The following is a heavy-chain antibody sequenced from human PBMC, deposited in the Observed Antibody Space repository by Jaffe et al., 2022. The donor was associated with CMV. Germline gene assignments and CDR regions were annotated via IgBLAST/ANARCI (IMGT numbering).Heavy chain of an antibody. CDR3: ARHGWADASPTYFDY. CDR1: GGSISSYY. V-gene: IGHV4-59*08. D-gene: IGHD1-26*01. Sequence: QVQLQESGPGLVKPSETLSLTCTVSGGSISSYYWSWIRQPPGKGLEWIGYIYYSGSTNYNPSLKSRVTISVDTSKNQFSLKLSSVTAADTAVYYCARHGWADASPTYFDYWGQGTLVTVSS. J-gene: IGHJ4*02. CDR2: IYYSGST.